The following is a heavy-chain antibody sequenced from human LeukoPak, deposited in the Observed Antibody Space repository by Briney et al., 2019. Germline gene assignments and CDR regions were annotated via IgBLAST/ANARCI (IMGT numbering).Heavy chain of an antibody. CDR2: FGISGTI. CDR3: AGYGVYPY. Sequence: PGGSLRLSCEGSGFTFNTYWMTWVRQAPGEGPEWIAYFGISGTIYYADSVRGRFTISRDNAKNSLFLQMNSLRVDDTAIYYCAGYGVYPYWGQGTPVTVSS. D-gene: IGHD4-17*01. J-gene: IGHJ4*02. CDR1: GFTFNTYW. V-gene: IGHV3-48*01.